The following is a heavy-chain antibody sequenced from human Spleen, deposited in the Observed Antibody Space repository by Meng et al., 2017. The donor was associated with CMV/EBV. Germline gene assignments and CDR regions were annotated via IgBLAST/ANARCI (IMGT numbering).Heavy chain of an antibody. Sequence: CKVSGGTFSSYAITWVRQAPGQGLEWMGGLIPLREIANYAPKFQGRVTITADKSARTAYVEVNSLRSEDTAVYYCAGTTVAGTGEFDYWGQGTLVTVSS. CDR1: GGTFSSYA. D-gene: IGHD6-19*01. CDR3: AGTTVAGTGEFDY. CDR2: LIPLREIA. V-gene: IGHV1-69*10. J-gene: IGHJ4*02.